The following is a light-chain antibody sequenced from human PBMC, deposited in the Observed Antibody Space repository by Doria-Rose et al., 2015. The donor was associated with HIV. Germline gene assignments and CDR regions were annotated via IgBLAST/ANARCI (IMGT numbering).Light chain of an antibody. J-gene: IGKJ1*01. CDR1: QTVRTY. Sequence: MSASIGERVTITCRASQTVRTYLNWFQQEPGKAPKLLIYAASRLQSGVPSRFSGSGSGTDFTLTISGLQPGDFATYYCQQTYSSPPWTFGQGTKVEMK. V-gene: IGKV1-39*01. CDR3: QQTYSSPPWT. CDR2: AAS.